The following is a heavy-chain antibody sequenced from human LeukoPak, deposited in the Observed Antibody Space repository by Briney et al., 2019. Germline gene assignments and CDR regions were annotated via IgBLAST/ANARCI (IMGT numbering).Heavy chain of an antibody. CDR1: GGSISSGGYS. Sequence: TSETLSLTCAVSGGSISSGGYSWSWIRQPPGKGLEWIGYIYHSGSTYYNPSLKSRVTMTRNTSISTAYMEVSGLRSEDTAVYYCTRRAEGSGRQQAYWGQGTLVTVSS. CDR2: IYHSGST. D-gene: IGHD6-13*01. J-gene: IGHJ4*02. V-gene: IGHV4-30-2*02. CDR3: TRRAEGSGRQQAY.